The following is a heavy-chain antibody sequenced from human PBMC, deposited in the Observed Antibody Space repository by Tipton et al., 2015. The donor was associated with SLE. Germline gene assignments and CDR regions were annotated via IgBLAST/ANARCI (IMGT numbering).Heavy chain of an antibody. CDR1: GVSINNGYYY. Sequence: TLSLTCSVSGVSINNGYYYWSWIRQHPGRGLEWIGSIFYSGITYYNPSLKSRVTISVDTSKNQFSLKLSSVTAADTAVYYCARDPGAFGGAFDIWGQGTMVTVSS. CDR2: IFYSGIT. CDR3: ARDPGAFGGAFDI. V-gene: IGHV4-31*03. J-gene: IGHJ3*02. D-gene: IGHD1-14*01.